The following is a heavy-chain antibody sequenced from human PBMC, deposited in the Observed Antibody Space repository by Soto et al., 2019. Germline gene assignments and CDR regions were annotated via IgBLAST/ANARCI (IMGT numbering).Heavy chain of an antibody. Sequence: GGSLRLSCAASGFTFISYSMNWVRQAPGKGLEWVSSISSSSSYIYYADSVKGRFTISRDNAKNSLYLQMNSLRAEDTAVYYCARDFRSSTTPGYIDYWGQGTLVSVSS. CDR1: GFTFISYS. J-gene: IGHJ4*02. V-gene: IGHV3-21*01. D-gene: IGHD2-2*01. CDR2: ISSSSSYI. CDR3: ARDFRSSTTPGYIDY.